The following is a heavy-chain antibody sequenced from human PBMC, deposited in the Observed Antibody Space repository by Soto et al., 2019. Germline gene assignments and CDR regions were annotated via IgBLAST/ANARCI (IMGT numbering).Heavy chain of an antibody. V-gene: IGHV3-23*01. CDR3: ARGPNTAVAGRFDY. D-gene: IGHD6-19*01. Sequence: GGSLRLSCAASGFTFSSYAMSWVRQAPGKGLEWVSAISGSGGSTYYADSVKGRFTISRDNSKNTLYLQMNSLRDEDTAVYYCARGPNTAVAGRFDYWGQGTLVTVSS. CDR2: ISGSGGST. J-gene: IGHJ4*02. CDR1: GFTFSSYA.